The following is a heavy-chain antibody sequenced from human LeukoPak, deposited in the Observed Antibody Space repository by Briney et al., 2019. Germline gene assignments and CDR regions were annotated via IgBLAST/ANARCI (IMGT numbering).Heavy chain of an antibody. CDR3: AKDPGPHGGYGDYYFDY. CDR1: GFTFSSYA. Sequence: GGSLRLSCAASGFTFSSYAMSWVRQAPGKGLEWVSAISGSGISTYYADSVKGRFTISRDNSKNTLYLQMNSLRAEDTALYYCAKDPGPHGGYGDYYFDYWGQGTLVTVSS. D-gene: IGHD4-17*01. J-gene: IGHJ4*02. V-gene: IGHV3-23*01. CDR2: ISGSGIST.